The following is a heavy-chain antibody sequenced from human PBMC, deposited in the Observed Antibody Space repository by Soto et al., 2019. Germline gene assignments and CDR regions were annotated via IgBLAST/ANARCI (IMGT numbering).Heavy chain of an antibody. J-gene: IGHJ5*02. Sequence: VSGGTGGTLGGSWILQTPGGGLDVIAHSYGGYAHYSPSLQSRIRVSTDTSKNQLSLQLKSVTAADTAVYFCARARGFGDFPRRFAPRGQGILVTVSP. CDR2: SYGGYA. CDR1: GGTGGTLG. V-gene: IGHV4-59*02. D-gene: IGHD4-17*01. CDR3: ARARGFGDFPRRFAP.